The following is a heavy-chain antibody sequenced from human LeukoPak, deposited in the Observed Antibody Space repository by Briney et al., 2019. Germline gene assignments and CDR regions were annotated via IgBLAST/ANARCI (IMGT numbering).Heavy chain of an antibody. V-gene: IGHV4-4*07. CDR1: GGSISSYY. CDR2: IYSSGSI. Sequence: SETLSLTCTVSGGSISSYYWSWIRQPAGKGLEWIGRIYSSGSINYNSSLKSRVTMSVDTSKNQFSLKLSSVTAADTAVYYCARDISFGNSRYLDYRGQGTLVTVSS. CDR3: ARDISFGNSRYLDY. J-gene: IGHJ4*02. D-gene: IGHD4-23*01.